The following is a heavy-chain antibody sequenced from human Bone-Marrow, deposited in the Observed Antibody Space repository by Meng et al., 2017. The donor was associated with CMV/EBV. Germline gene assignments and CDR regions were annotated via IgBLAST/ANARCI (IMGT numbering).Heavy chain of an antibody. V-gene: IGHV2-5*02. CDR3: AHTEETYNWKGNNWFDP. J-gene: IGHJ5*02. CDR2: IYWDDDK. CDR1: GFSLSTSGVG. D-gene: IGHD1-20*01. Sequence: QTTLKGFGPTLVKPTQTPTLTCTFSGFSLSTSGVGVGWIRQPPGKALEWLALIYWDDDKRYSPSLKSRLTITKDTSKNQVVLTMTNMDPVDTATYYCAHTEETYNWKGNNWFDPWGQGTLVTVSS.